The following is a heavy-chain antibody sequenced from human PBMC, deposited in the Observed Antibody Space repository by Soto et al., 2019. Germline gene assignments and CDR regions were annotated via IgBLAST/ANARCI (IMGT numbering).Heavy chain of an antibody. CDR1: GASVGSGSFY. J-gene: IGHJ4*02. D-gene: IGHD3-22*01. Sequence: SETLSLTCTASGASVGSGSFYWSWIRQPPGKGLERIGYVFFSGSTNYNPSLKSRVTISIDTSKNQFSLKLISVTAADTAVYYCARVSTYYFDSSGSYTSDYWGQGTLVTVSS. V-gene: IGHV4-61*01. CDR2: VFFSGST. CDR3: ARVSTYYFDSSGSYTSDY.